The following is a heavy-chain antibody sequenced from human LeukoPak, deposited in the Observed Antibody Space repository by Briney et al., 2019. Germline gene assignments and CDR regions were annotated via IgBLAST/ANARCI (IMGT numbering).Heavy chain of an antibody. V-gene: IGHV4-39*01. D-gene: IGHD1-26*01. CDR1: GGSISSSSYY. CDR3: ARHGWEWELMYYFDY. J-gene: IGHJ4*02. CDR2: IYYSGST. Sequence: SETLSLTCTVSGGSISSSSYYWGWIRQPPGKGLEWIGSIYYSGSTYYNPSLKSRVTISVDTSKNQFSLKLSSVTAADTAVYYCARHGWEWELMYYFDYWGQGTLVTVSS.